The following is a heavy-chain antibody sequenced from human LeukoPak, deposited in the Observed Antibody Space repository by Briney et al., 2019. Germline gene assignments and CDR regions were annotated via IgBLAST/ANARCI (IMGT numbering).Heavy chain of an antibody. CDR3: TRDTFGARDS. Sequence: GGSLRLSCAASVYTFSTYCMHWVRQGPGRGLVWVSRINEDGSSTSYAESVRGRFTISRDNAKNTLYLQMHSLRAEDTAVYYCTRDTFGARDSWGQGTLATVSS. D-gene: IGHD3-10*01. CDR2: INEDGSST. J-gene: IGHJ4*02. CDR1: VYTFSTYC. V-gene: IGHV3-74*01.